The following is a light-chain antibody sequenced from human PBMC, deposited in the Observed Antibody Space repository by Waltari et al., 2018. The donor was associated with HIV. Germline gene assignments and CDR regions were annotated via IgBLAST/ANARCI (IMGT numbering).Light chain of an antibody. Sequence: QSVLTQPPSASGTPGQRVTISCSGSSSNIVTNYIYWYQQLPGTSPQLLIYRTSHLPPGVPDRFSGPKSGTSASLAISDLRSEDEADYYCSAWDDSLSGRVFGGGTKLTVL. CDR2: RTS. CDR3: SAWDDSLSGRV. J-gene: IGLJ3*02. V-gene: IGLV1-47*01. CDR1: SSNIVTNY.